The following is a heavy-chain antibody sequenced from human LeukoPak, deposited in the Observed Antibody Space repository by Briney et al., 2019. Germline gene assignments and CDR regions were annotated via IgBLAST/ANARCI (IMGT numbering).Heavy chain of an antibody. CDR2: ISSGSSTM. V-gene: IGHV3-48*01. D-gene: IGHD3-22*01. CDR1: GFTFSSYR. CDR3: ARKPPDSSSYYGSHYYHYMDV. Sequence: PGGSLRLSCAASGFTFSSYRMNWVRQPPGGGLEWISYISSGSSTMYYADSVKGRFTISRDNARNSLYLQMNSLRAEDTAVYYCARKPPDSSSYYGSHYYHYMDVWGKGTTVTVSS. J-gene: IGHJ6*03.